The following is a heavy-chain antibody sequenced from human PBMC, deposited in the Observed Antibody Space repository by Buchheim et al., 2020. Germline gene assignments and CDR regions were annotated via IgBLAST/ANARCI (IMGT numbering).Heavy chain of an antibody. CDR3: ARAHSGYDWAFEY. J-gene: IGHJ4*02. CDR1: GGSITSGNYY. D-gene: IGHD5-12*01. CDR2: VHYTGNT. V-gene: IGHV4-61*01. Sequence: QVQLQESGPGLLKPAETLSLTCIVSGGSITSGNYYWAWIRQPPGKGLEWIGFVHYTGNTGQNPSLKNRVSISIDRSKKQFSLNLTSVTAADTAVYYCARAHSGYDWAFEYWGQGT.